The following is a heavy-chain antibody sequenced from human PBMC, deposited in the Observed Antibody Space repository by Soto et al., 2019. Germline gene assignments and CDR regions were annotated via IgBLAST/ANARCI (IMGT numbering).Heavy chain of an antibody. V-gene: IGHV3-23*01. J-gene: IGHJ4*02. CDR1: GFTFSSYA. D-gene: IGHD2-8*02. Sequence: GGSLRLSCAASGFTFSSYAMSWVRQAPGKGLEWVSAISGSGGSTYYADSVKGRFTISRDNSKNTLYLQMNSLRAEDTAVYYCAKDRVSDYWRIQALDYWGQGTLVTV. CDR2: ISGSGGST. CDR3: AKDRVSDYWRIQALDY.